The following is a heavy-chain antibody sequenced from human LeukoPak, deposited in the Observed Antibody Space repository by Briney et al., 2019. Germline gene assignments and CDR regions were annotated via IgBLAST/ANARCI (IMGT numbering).Heavy chain of an antibody. Sequence: GGSLRLSCAASGFTFSSYSMNWVRQAPGKGLEWVSSISSSSSYIYYADSVKGRFTISRDNAKNSLYLQMNSLRAEDTAVYYCARDPRGAAAGSTPLNWFDPWGQGTLVTVSS. D-gene: IGHD6-13*01. J-gene: IGHJ5*02. V-gene: IGHV3-21*01. CDR3: ARDPRGAAAGSTPLNWFDP. CDR2: ISSSSSYI. CDR1: GFTFSSYS.